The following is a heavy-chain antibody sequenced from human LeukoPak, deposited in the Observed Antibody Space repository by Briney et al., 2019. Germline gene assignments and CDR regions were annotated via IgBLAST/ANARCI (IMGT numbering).Heavy chain of an antibody. D-gene: IGHD6-19*01. J-gene: IGHJ4*02. CDR2: IYNGVNT. CDR1: GASTSSRY. Sequence: SETLSLTCIVSGASTSSRYWSWIRHPPGRALEWIGHIYNGVNTKYNPSLTSRVNISVDTSKNQFSLKLTSLTAADTAIYYCAQTTGWPGFDFWGPGALVTVSS. V-gene: IGHV4-59*08. CDR3: AQTTGWPGFDF.